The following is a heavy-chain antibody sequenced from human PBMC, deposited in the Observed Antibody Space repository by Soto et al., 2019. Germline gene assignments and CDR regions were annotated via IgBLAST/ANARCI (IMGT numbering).Heavy chain of an antibody. D-gene: IGHD6-19*01. Sequence: PGGSLRLSCTASGFTFGDYAMSWFRQAPGKGLEWVGFIRSKAYGGTTEYAASVKGRFTISRDDSKSIAYLQMNSLKTEDTAVYYCTRLSAYSSGWCGIYYGMDVWGQGTTVTVSS. J-gene: IGHJ6*02. CDR2: IRSKAYGGTT. V-gene: IGHV3-49*03. CDR3: TRLSAYSSGWCGIYYGMDV. CDR1: GFTFGDYA.